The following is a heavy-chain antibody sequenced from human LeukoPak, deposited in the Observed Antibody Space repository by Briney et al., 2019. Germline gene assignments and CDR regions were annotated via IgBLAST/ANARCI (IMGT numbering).Heavy chain of an antibody. J-gene: IGHJ6*03. V-gene: IGHV4-59*04. CDR2: ISYSGST. CDR1: GGSISSYY. CDR3: ARHRYSSSSGVDYYYMDV. Sequence: SETLSLTCTVSGGSISSYYWSWIRQPPGKGLEWIGYISYSGSTYYNPSLKSRVTISVDTSKNQFSLKLSSVTAADTAVYYCARHRYSSSSGVDYYYMDVWGKGTTVTVSS. D-gene: IGHD6-6*01.